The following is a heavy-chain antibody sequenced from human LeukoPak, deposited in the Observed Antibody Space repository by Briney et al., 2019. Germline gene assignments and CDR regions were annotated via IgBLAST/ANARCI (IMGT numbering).Heavy chain of an antibody. CDR3: AREGIVGATTGFDY. V-gene: IGHV4-61*02. CDR2: IYTSGST. D-gene: IGHD1-26*01. Sequence: TLSLTCTVSGRSISSGSYYWSWIRQPAGKGLEWIGRIYTSGSTNYNPSLKSRVTISVDTSKNQFSLKLSSVTAADTAVYFCAREGIVGATTGFDYWGQGTLVTVSS. J-gene: IGHJ4*02. CDR1: GRSISSGSYY.